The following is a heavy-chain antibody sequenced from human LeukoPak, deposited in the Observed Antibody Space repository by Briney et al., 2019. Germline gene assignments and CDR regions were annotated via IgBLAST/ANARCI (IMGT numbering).Heavy chain of an antibody. V-gene: IGHV4-39*01. CDR3: ARGWSKDVRLRPGRYYMDV. D-gene: IGHD4-17*01. Sequence: SSETLSLTCTVSGVSIRGDTYYWGWIRQPPGKGLEWIGNYHIGNTYYNPSLKSRVTISEDTSKNQFSLKLSSVTAADTAVYYCARGWSKDVRLRPGRYYMDVWGKGTTVTVSS. J-gene: IGHJ6*03. CDR2: YHIGNT. CDR1: GVSIRGDTYY.